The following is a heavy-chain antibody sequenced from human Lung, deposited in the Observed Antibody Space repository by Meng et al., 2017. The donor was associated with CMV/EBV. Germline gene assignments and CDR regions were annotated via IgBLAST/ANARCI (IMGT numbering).Heavy chain of an antibody. J-gene: IGHJ5*02. CDR2: VYYSGST. CDR1: GGSVNSGSYY. D-gene: IGHD2-2*02. CDR3: ARDALSRGYCSSTSCYRANWFDP. V-gene: IGHV4-61*01. Sequence: SETLSLTCNVSGGSVNSGSYYWTWIRQAPGKGLEWIGNVYYSGSTHYNPSLKSRVTISVDTSKNQFSLKLSSVTAADTAVYYCARDALSRGYCSSTSCYRANWFDPXGQGXLVTVSS.